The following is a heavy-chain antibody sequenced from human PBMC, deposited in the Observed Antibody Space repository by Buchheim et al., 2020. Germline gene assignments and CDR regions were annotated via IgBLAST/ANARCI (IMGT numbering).Heavy chain of an antibody. CDR2: ISGNANTI. CDR1: GFTFSTYS. Sequence: QVQLVESGGGVVQPGRSLRLSCTASGFTFSTYSIHWVRQAPGKGLEWVAVISGNANTIFYLDSVKGRFTISRDNSKTTLYLQMNGLTTDDAAVYFCAREVGFKGSLDYWGQGT. D-gene: IGHD3-10*01. CDR3: AREVGFKGSLDY. V-gene: IGHV3-30*04. J-gene: IGHJ4*02.